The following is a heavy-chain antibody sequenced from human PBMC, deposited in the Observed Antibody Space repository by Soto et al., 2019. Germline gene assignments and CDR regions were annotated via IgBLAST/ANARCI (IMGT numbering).Heavy chain of an antibody. CDR1: GFTVSSNY. D-gene: IGHD3-22*01. CDR2: IYSGGST. V-gene: IGHV3-53*02. Sequence: EVQLVETGGGLIQPGGSLRLSCAASGFTVSSNYMSWVRQAPGKGLEWVSVIYSGGSTYYADSVKGRFTISRDNSKNTLYLQMNSLRAEDTAVYYCARAIQTISSGYYQGAFDIWGQGTMVTVSS. J-gene: IGHJ3*02. CDR3: ARAIQTISSGYYQGAFDI.